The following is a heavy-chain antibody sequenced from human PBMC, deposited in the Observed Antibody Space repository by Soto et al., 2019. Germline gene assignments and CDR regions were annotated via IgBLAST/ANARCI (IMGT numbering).Heavy chain of an antibody. J-gene: IGHJ4*02. CDR2: SNWNGGST. D-gene: IGHD6-13*01. CDR3: ARVQGPRGIAAGTYYFDY. CDR1: GFTFDDYG. V-gene: IGHV3-20*04. Sequence: EVQLVESGGGVVRPGGSLRLSCAASGFTFDDYGMSWVRQAPGKGLEWVSGSNWNGGSTGYADSVKGRFTISRDNAKKPLYVQMNSLRAEDTALYSCARVQGPRGIAAGTYYFDYWGQGTLVTVSS.